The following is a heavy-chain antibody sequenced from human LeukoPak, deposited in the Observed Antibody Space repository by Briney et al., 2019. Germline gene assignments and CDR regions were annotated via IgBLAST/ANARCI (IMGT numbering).Heavy chain of an antibody. CDR1: GGSFGGYY. J-gene: IGHJ4*02. CDR2: INQSGNT. D-gene: IGHD3-3*01. V-gene: IGHV4-34*01. CDR3: ATGPGGYYFDY. Sequence: SETLSLTCSVYGGSFGGYYWSWIRQSPEKGLEWIAEINQSGNTNYNPSLKSRVTISVDTPKNQFSLKVTSVVAADTAVYYCATGPGGYYFDYWGQGTLITVSS.